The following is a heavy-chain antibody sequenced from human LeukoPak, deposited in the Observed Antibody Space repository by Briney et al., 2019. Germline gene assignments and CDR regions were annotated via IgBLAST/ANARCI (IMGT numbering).Heavy chain of an antibody. J-gene: IGHJ4*02. CDR3: AKERESYFEFDL. CDR1: GFTFSNYA. Sequence: PGGSLRLSCAASGFTFSNYAMSWVRQAPGKGLEWVSGISGSGGNTYYADSVKGRFTISRDNSKNTLYLQMDSLRAEDTALYYCAKERESYFEFDLWGQGTLVTVSS. D-gene: IGHD1-26*01. V-gene: IGHV3-23*01. CDR2: ISGSGGNT.